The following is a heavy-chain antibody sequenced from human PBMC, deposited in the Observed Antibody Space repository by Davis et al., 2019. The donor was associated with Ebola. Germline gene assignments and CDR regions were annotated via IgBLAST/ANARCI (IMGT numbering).Heavy chain of an antibody. CDR2: ISSSSSYI. Sequence: GESLKISCAASGFTFSSYSMNWVRQAPGKGLEWVSSISSSSSYIYYADSVKGRFTISRDNAKNSLYLQMNSLRDEDTAVYYCATLIVVVVAATPRASGSWFDPWGQGTLVTVSS. CDR3: ATLIVVVVAATPRASGSWFDP. V-gene: IGHV3-21*01. J-gene: IGHJ5*02. D-gene: IGHD2-15*01. CDR1: GFTFSSYS.